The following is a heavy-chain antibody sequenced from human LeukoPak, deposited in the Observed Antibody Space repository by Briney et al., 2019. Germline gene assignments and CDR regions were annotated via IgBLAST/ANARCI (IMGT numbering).Heavy chain of an antibody. CDR2: INPNSGGT. CDR3: ARVLPKKLIAAVPFDP. D-gene: IGHD6-13*01. CDR1: GYTFTGYY. Sequence: GASVKVSCKASGYTFTGYYMHWVRQAPGQGLEWMGWINPNSGGTNYAQKFQGRVTMTRDTSISTAYMELSRLRSDDTAVYYCARVLPKKLIAAVPFDPWGQGTLVTVSS. J-gene: IGHJ5*02. V-gene: IGHV1-2*02.